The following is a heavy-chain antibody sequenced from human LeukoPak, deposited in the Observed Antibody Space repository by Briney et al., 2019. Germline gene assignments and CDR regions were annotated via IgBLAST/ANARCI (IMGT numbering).Heavy chain of an antibody. V-gene: IGHV3-23*01. D-gene: IGHD5-18*01. CDR3: ARQYSYGYQLVDY. CDR1: GFAFSSFA. J-gene: IGHJ4*02. CDR2: ISGGGGST. Sequence: PGGSLRLSCEASGFAFSSFAMGWVRQAPGKGLEWVSAISGGGGSTYYADSVKGRFTISRDNSKNTLYLQMNSLRAEDTAVYYCARQYSYGYQLVDYWGQGTLVTVSS.